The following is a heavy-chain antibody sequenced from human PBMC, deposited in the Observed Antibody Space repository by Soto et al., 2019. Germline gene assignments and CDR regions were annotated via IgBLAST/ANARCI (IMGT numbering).Heavy chain of an antibody. CDR3: ASTDYGDYYYAFDI. Sequence: QVQLVQSGAEVKKPGSSVKVSCKASGGTFSSYAISWVRQAPGQGLEWMGGIIPIFGTANYAQKFQGSFTITADKSTSTAYMELSSLRSEVTAVYYCASTDYGDYYYAFDIWGQGTTVPVSS. V-gene: IGHV1-69*06. J-gene: IGHJ3*02. CDR1: GGTFSSYA. D-gene: IGHD4-17*01. CDR2: IIPIFGTA.